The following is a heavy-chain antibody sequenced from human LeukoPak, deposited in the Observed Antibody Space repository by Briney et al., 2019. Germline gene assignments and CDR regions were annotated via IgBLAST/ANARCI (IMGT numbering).Heavy chain of an antibody. CDR3: ARASPNWNPPDY. CDR1: GGSLSGFY. Sequence: PSETLSLTCTVSGGSLSGFYWSWIRQPPGKGLEWIGYIYNSGSTDYNPSLKSRVTIPEDTSNNQFSLKLNFVTAADTAVYYCARASPNWNPPDYWGQGTLVTVSS. V-gene: IGHV4-59*08. CDR2: IYNSGST. D-gene: IGHD1-1*01. J-gene: IGHJ4*02.